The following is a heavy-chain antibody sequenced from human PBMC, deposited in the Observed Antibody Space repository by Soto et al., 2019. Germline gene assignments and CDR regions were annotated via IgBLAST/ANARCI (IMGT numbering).Heavy chain of an antibody. CDR1: GGSISSYY. Sequence: SETLSLTCTVSGGSISSYYWSWIRQPPGKGLEWIGYIYYSGSTNYNPSLKSRVTISVDTSKNQFSLKLSSVTAADTAVYYCARERVPAANRSYYYYYYMDVWGKGTTVTVSS. CDR2: IYYSGST. D-gene: IGHD2-2*01. V-gene: IGHV4-59*08. CDR3: ARERVPAANRSYYYYYYMDV. J-gene: IGHJ6*03.